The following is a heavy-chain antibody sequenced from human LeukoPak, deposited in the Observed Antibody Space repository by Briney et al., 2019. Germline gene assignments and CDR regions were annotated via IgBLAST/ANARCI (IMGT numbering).Heavy chain of an antibody. CDR3: ATERAYYYDSSGSARSGMDV. CDR1: GYTFTGYY. Sequence: ASVKVSCKASGYTFTGYYMHWVRQAPGQGLEWMGWISPNSGGTNYAQKFQGWVTMTRDTSISTAYMELSRLRSDDTAVYYCATERAYYYDSSGSARSGMDVWGQGTTVTVSS. CDR2: ISPNSGGT. V-gene: IGHV1-2*04. J-gene: IGHJ6*01. D-gene: IGHD3-22*01.